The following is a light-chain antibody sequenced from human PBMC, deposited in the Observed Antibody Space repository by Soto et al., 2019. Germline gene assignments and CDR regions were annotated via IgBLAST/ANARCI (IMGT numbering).Light chain of an antibody. CDR3: CSYAGRYALWV. V-gene: IGLV2-11*01. Sequence: QSVLTQPRSVSGSPGQSVIISCTGTSSDVGNYNYVSWYQQHPGKAPKLMIYDVSKRPSGVPDRFSASKSGNTASLTISGLQADDEADYYCCSYAGRYALWVFGGGTKLTVL. CDR1: SSDVGNYNY. J-gene: IGLJ3*02. CDR2: DVS.